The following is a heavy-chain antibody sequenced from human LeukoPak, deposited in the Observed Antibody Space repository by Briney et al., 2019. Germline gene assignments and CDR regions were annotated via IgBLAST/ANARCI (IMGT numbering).Heavy chain of an antibody. Sequence: PGRSLRLSCAASGFTFSSYGMHWVRQAPGKGLEWVAVISYDGSNKYYADSVKGRFTISRDNSKNTLYLQMNSLRAEDTAVYYCAKSEIAVAGPPSIIDYWGQGTLVTVSS. D-gene: IGHD6-19*01. CDR1: GFTFSSYG. CDR2: ISYDGSNK. J-gene: IGHJ4*02. V-gene: IGHV3-30*18. CDR3: AKSEIAVAGPPSIIDY.